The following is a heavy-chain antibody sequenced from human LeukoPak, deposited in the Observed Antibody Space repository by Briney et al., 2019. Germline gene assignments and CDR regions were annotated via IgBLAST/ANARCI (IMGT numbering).Heavy chain of an antibody. CDR1: GFTFSSNG. V-gene: IGHV3-48*02. D-gene: IGHD3-10*01. CDR3: ARANSLMVRGVISYFDS. CDR2: ISSTGATI. Sequence: PGGSLRLSCAASGFTFSSNGMNWVRQAPGKGLDFIAYISSTGATIYYADSLKGRFTIPRDNARNSLYLQMNSLRDEDTAVYFCARANSLMVRGVISYFDSWGQGTLVTVSS. J-gene: IGHJ4*02.